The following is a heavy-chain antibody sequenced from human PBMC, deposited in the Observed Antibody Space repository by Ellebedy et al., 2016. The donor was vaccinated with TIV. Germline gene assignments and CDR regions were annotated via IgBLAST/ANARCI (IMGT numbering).Heavy chain of an antibody. CDR1: GGSISNYH. J-gene: IGHJ5*01. CDR3: ARLKAVRDISMYNYFDS. V-gene: IGHV4-59*01. Sequence: GSLRLSCTASGGSISNYHWSWIRQPPGKGLEWTGYIYHSGTTKYNPSLKSRVTISVDTSKNQFSLKLSSVTAADTAVYYCARLKAVRDISMYNYFDSWGQGTLVTVSS. CDR2: IYHSGTT. D-gene: IGHD5-12*01.